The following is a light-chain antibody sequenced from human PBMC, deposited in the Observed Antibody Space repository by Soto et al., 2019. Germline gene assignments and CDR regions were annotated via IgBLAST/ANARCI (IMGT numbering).Light chain of an antibody. J-gene: IGLJ2*01. CDR3: CSYTGSNTLVV. CDR1: SSDVGRYDY. Sequence: QSALTQPPSASGSPGQSVTISCTGTSSDVGRYDYVSWYRQEPGKAPKLIIYEVSKRPSGVPDRFSGSKSGTTASLTVSGLQAEDEANYYCCSYTGSNTLVVFGGGTKSPS. V-gene: IGLV2-8*01. CDR2: EVS.